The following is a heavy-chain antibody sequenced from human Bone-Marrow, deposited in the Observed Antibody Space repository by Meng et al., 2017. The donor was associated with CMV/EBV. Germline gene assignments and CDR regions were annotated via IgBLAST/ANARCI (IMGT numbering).Heavy chain of an antibody. CDR2: ISGSGDTT. V-gene: IGHV3-23*01. J-gene: IGHJ4*02. Sequence: GGSLRLSCAASGFTFSSYGMSWVRQAPGKGLEWVSTISGSGDTTYYADSVKGRFTISRDNSKNTLYLQMNSLRAEDTAIYYCANDPPFNSWPNYWGQGTLVTVSS. CDR1: GFTFSSYG. D-gene: IGHD5-12*01. CDR3: ANDPPFNSWPNY.